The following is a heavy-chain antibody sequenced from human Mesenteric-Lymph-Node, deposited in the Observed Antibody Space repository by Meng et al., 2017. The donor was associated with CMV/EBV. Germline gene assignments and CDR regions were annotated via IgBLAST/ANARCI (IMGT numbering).Heavy chain of an antibody. CDR3: ARGELELTMRAANWFDP. V-gene: IGHV6-1*01. J-gene: IGHJ5*02. CDR1: GDSVSSNSAA. D-gene: IGHD1-7*01. Sequence: SETLSLTCAISGDSVSSNSAAWNWIRQSPSRGLEWLGRTYYRSKWYNDYAVSVKSRITINPDTSKNQFSLQLNSVTPEDTAVYYCARGELELTMRAANWFDPWGQGTLVTVSS. CDR2: TYYRSKWYN.